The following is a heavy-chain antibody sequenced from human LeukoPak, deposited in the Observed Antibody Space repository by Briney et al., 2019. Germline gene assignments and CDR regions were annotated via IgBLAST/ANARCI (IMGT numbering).Heavy chain of an antibody. CDR3: ARSHSHYSSGWYVVPFFDY. CDR1: GYTFTGYY. Sequence: GASVKVSCKASGYTFTGYYIHWVRQAPGQGLEWMGWINPNSGDTNYPQKFQGRVTMTRDTSISTAYMELSRLRSDDTAVYYCARSHSHYSSGWYVVPFFDYWGQGTLVTVSS. J-gene: IGHJ4*02. D-gene: IGHD6-19*01. CDR2: INPNSGDT. V-gene: IGHV1-2*02.